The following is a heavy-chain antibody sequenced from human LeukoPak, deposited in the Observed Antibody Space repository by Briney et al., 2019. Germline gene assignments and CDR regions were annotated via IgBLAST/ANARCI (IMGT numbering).Heavy chain of an antibody. CDR2: IYYSGST. CDR3: ARDKGYYDSSGYYYLGYFDY. D-gene: IGHD3-22*01. CDR1: GGSISSSSYY. Sequence: SETLSLTCTVSGGSISSSSYYWGWIRQPPGKGLEWIGSIYYSGSTYYNPSLKSRVTISVDTSKNQFSLKLSSVTAADTAVYYCARDKGYYDSSGYYYLGYFDYWGQGTLVTVSS. V-gene: IGHV4-39*07. J-gene: IGHJ4*02.